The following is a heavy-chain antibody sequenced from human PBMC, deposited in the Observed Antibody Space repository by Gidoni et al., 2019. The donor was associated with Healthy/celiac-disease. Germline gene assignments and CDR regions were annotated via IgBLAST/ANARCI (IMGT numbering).Heavy chain of an antibody. CDR1: GFTFDDYA. Sequence: EVQLVESGGVVVQPGGSLRLSCAASGFTFDDYAMHWVRQAPGKGLEWVSLISWDGGSTYYADSVKGRFTISRDNSKNSLYLQMNSLRAEDTALYYCAKDISELWFGGFDYWGQGTLVTVSS. D-gene: IGHD3-10*01. V-gene: IGHV3-43D*03. CDR3: AKDISELWFGGFDY. CDR2: ISWDGGST. J-gene: IGHJ4*02.